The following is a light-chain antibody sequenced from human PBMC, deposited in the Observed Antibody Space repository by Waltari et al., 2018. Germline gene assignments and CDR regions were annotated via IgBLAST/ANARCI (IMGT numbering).Light chain of an antibody. J-gene: IGKJ3*01. Sequence: IQMTQSPSSLSASVGARVTITCQASQDITNCLNWYQQKPGQAPKLLIYDASNLKTGVPSRFSGRGFGTDFTFTISSLQPEDVATYYCQQYDVLQDTFGPGTKVNLK. CDR2: DAS. CDR3: QQYDVLQDT. CDR1: QDITNC. V-gene: IGKV1-33*01.